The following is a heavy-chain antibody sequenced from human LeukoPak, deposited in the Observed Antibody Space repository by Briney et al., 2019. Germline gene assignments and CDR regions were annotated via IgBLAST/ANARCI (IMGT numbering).Heavy chain of an antibody. D-gene: IGHD4-23*01. J-gene: IGHJ6*03. CDR1: GFTFSSYA. CDR3: AREGLSRVGPDYYYYYMDV. Sequence: GSLRLSCAASGFTFSSYAMSWVRPAPGKGLEWVSSISSSSSYIYYADSVKGRFTISRDNAKNSLYLQMNSLRAEDTAVYYCAREGLSRVGPDYYYYYMDVWGKGTTVTVSS. CDR2: ISSSSSYI. V-gene: IGHV3-21*01.